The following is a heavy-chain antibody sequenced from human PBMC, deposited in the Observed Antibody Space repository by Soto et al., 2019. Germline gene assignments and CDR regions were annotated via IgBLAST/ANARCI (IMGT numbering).Heavy chain of an antibody. CDR2: INPNSGDT. CDR3: AKGAAIVAACTRVYLYNAMDV. CDR1: GYTFTGYY. Sequence: QVQLVQSGTEVKRPGDSVKVSCKASGYTFTGYYVHWVRQAPGQGLEWMGWINPNSGDTYLAQRFQGRVTMNRDTSIGTAYMELRGLTSDDTAEYYCAKGAAIVAACTRVYLYNAMDVWGQGTTVTVSS. V-gene: IGHV1-2*02. J-gene: IGHJ6*02. D-gene: IGHD1-26*01.